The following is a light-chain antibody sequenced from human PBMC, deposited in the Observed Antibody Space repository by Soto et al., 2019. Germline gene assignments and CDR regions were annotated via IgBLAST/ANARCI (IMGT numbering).Light chain of an antibody. Sequence: EIVLTQPPGTLSLSPGERATLSCRASQSLSSTYLAWYQHKPGQAPRLLICGAFSRATSIPDRSSGSGAGTVFTLTISRLEPEFFAVYCWHHNGRSPITFGQGTRLEIK. J-gene: IGKJ5*01. CDR2: GAF. V-gene: IGKV3-20*01. CDR1: QSLSSTY. CDR3: HHNGRSPIT.